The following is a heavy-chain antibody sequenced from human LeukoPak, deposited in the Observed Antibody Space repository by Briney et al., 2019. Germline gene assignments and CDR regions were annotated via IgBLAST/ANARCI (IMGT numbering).Heavy chain of an antibody. CDR2: ISYDGSNK. D-gene: IGHD2-21*02. CDR1: GFTFSSYG. CDR3: AKVLQPYYYYYYGMDV. J-gene: IGHJ6*02. V-gene: IGHV3-30*18. Sequence: AGGSLRLSCAASGFTFSSYGMHWVRQAPGKGLEWVAVISYDGSNKYYADSVKGRFTISRDNSKNTLYLQMNSLRAEDTAVYYCAKVLQPYYYYYYGMDVWGQGTTVTVSS.